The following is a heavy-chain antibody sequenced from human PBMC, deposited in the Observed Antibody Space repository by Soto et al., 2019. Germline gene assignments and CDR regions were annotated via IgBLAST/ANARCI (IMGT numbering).Heavy chain of an antibody. CDR1: GGSISSYY. D-gene: IGHD6-19*01. Sequence: SETLSLTCTVSGGSISSYYWSWIRQPPGKGLEWIGYIYYSGSTNYNPSLESRVTISVDTSKNQFSLQLSSVTAADTAVYYCARLGSSGWSRFDYWGQGTLVTVS. CDR2: IYYSGST. V-gene: IGHV4-59*01. J-gene: IGHJ4*02. CDR3: ARLGSSGWSRFDY.